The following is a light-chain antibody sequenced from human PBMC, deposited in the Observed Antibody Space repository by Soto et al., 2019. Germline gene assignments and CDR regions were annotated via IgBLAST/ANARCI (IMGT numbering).Light chain of an antibody. CDR2: RNN. CDR3: AAWDDSLSVNWV. Sequence: QLVLTQPPSASGTPGQRVTISCSGSSSNIGSNYVYWYQQLPGTAPKLLIYRNNQRPSGVPDRFSGSKSGTSASLAISGLRSEEEADYYCAAWDDSLSVNWVFGGGTKLTVL. J-gene: IGLJ3*02. V-gene: IGLV1-47*01. CDR1: SSNIGSNY.